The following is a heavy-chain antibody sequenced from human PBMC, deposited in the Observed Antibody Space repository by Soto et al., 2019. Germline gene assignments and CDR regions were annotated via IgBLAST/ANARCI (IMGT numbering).Heavy chain of an antibody. J-gene: IGHJ4*02. Sequence: GGSLRLSCAASGFTFSDYYMSWIRQAPGKGLEWVSYISSSSSYTNYADSVKGRFTISRDNAKNSLYLQMNSLRAEDTAVYYCARQTPRSNWNPPSSGYWGQGTLVTVSS. D-gene: IGHD1-20*01. CDR3: ARQTPRSNWNPPSSGY. CDR2: ISSSSSYT. V-gene: IGHV3-11*06. CDR1: GFTFSDYY.